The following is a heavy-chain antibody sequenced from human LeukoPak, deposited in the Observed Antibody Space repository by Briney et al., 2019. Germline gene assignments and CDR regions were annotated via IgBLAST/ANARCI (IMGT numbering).Heavy chain of an antibody. D-gene: IGHD6-13*01. CDR1: GFAFDDHG. CDR2: IKWDGGST. J-gene: IGHJ4*02. CDR3: ARGSGSSWYFYFDF. Sequence: PGGSLRLSCAASGFAFDDHGMSWVRQTRGKGLEWISGIKWDGGSTGYADSVKGRFTISRDNAKNSVYLHMNSLRDEDTALYHCARGSGSSWYFYFDFWGQGTLVTVSS. V-gene: IGHV3-20*01.